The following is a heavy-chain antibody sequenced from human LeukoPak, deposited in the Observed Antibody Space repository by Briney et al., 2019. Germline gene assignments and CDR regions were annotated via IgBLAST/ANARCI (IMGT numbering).Heavy chain of an antibody. CDR2: ISWNSGSI. Sequence: GGSLRLSCAASGFTFDDYAMHWVRQAPGKGLEWVSGISWNSGSIGYADSVKGRFTISRDNAKNSLYLQMNSLRAEDTAVYYCARDGLRFLEWLLENDAFDIWGQGTMVTVSS. V-gene: IGHV3-9*01. J-gene: IGHJ3*02. CDR1: GFTFDDYA. CDR3: ARDGLRFLEWLLENDAFDI. D-gene: IGHD3-3*01.